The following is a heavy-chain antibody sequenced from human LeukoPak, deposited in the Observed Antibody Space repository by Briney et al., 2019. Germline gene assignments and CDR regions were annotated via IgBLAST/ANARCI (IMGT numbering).Heavy chain of an antibody. Sequence: GGSLRLSCAASGFTFSSYAMHWVRQAPGKGLEYVSAISSNGGSTYYANSVKGRFTISRDNSKNTLYLQMNSLRAEDTAVYYCARDYKKAGSGGDAFDIWGQGTMVTVSS. D-gene: IGHD6-19*01. V-gene: IGHV3-64*01. CDR2: ISSNGGST. CDR1: GFTFSSYA. J-gene: IGHJ3*02. CDR3: ARDYKKAGSGGDAFDI.